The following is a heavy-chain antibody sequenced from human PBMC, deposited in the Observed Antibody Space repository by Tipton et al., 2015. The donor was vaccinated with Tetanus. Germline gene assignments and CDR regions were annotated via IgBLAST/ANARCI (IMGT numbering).Heavy chain of an antibody. CDR1: GGSISSGGYF. Sequence: TLSLTCSVSGGSISSGGYFWNWIRQQPGRGPEWIGYIYYSGDTFYNPSLKSRVTISVDTSKNQFSLNLRSVTAADTAVYYCARGGGNTMFRGGEFVHSYYYQGMDVWGQGTTVTVSS. D-gene: IGHD3-10*01. J-gene: IGHJ6*02. CDR3: ARGGGNTMFRGGEFVHSYYYQGMDV. CDR2: IYYSGDT. V-gene: IGHV4-31*03.